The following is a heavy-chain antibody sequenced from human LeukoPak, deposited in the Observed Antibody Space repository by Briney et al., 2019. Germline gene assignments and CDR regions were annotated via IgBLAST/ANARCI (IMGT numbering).Heavy chain of an antibody. CDR3: ARDRYCSSTSCYDY. CDR1: GFAFSSYS. J-gene: IGHJ4*02. D-gene: IGHD2-2*01. Sequence: GRSLRLSCAASGFAFSSYSMSWVRQAPGKGLEWVSSISSSSSYIYYADLVKGRFTISRDNAKNSLYLQMNSLRAEDTAVYYCARDRYCSSTSCYDYWGQGTLVTVSS. V-gene: IGHV3-21*01. CDR2: ISSSSSYI.